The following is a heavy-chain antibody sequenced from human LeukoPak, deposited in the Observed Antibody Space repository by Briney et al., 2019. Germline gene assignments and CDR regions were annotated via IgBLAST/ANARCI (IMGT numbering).Heavy chain of an antibody. D-gene: IGHD6-13*01. V-gene: IGHV3-23*01. Sequence: GGSLRLSCATSGFTFSSYAMSWVRQAPGKGLEWVSVISGSGGSTNYADSVKGRFTISRDNSKNTLYLQMNSLRAEDTAVYYCGVYSSSWHDYWGQGTLVTVSS. CDR2: ISGSGGST. J-gene: IGHJ4*02. CDR3: GVYSSSWHDY. CDR1: GFTFSSYA.